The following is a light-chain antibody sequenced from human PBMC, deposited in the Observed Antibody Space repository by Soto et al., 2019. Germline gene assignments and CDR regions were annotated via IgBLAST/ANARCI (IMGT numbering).Light chain of an antibody. CDR3: CSYAGSSSVV. J-gene: IGLJ2*01. V-gene: IGLV2-23*01. Sequence: QPVLTQPASVSGSPGQPITISCTGTSSDVGSYNLVSWYQQHPGKAPKLMIYEGSKRPSGVSNRFSGSKSGNTASLTISGLQAEDEADYYCCSYAGSSSVVFGGGTKLTVL. CDR1: SSDVGSYNL. CDR2: EGS.